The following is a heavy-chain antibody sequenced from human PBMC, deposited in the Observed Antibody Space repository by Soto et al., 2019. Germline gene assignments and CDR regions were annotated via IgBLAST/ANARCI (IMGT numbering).Heavy chain of an antibody. D-gene: IGHD2-15*01. CDR2: ISPYNGDT. J-gene: IGHJ4*02. CDR3: ARPPRAHMIVLEAATRFDY. CDR1: GYTFTTDG. Sequence: QVQLVQSGAEVKSPGASLKVSCKASGYTFTTDGFNWARQAPGHGLEWMGWISPYNGDTNYAQNFQGRVTLTTDTSTSTASMELRTLTSDDTAVYYCARPPRAHMIVLEAATRFDYWGQGTLVTVSS. V-gene: IGHV1-18*04.